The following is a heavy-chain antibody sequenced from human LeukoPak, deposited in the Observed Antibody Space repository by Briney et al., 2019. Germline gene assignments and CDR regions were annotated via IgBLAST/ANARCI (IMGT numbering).Heavy chain of an antibody. J-gene: IGHJ4*02. CDR1: GFTFDDSV. CDR2: INWNGGST. V-gene: IGHV3-20*04. Sequence: GGSLRLSCAASGFTFDDSVMSWVRQAPGKGLEWVSGINWNGGSTGYADSVKGRFTISRDNAKNTLYLQMSSLRHEDTAVYYCLRGAHYDTTGYYYWGQGALVTVSS. D-gene: IGHD3-22*01. CDR3: LRGAHYDTTGYYY.